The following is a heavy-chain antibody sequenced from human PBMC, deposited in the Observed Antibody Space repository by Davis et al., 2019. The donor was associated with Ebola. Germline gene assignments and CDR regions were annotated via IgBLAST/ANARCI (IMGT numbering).Heavy chain of an antibody. D-gene: IGHD4/OR15-4a*01. CDR2: LGLSADT. V-gene: IGHV3-23*01. Sequence: GGSLRLSCAASGFTFSSYAMSWVRQAPGKGLEWVSTLGLSADTYYADSVKGRFTISRDNSKNTLYLQINSLRAEDTAVYYCARVANSGRDYFQNWGQGTLVTVSS. J-gene: IGHJ1*01. CDR1: GFTFSSYA. CDR3: ARVANSGRDYFQN.